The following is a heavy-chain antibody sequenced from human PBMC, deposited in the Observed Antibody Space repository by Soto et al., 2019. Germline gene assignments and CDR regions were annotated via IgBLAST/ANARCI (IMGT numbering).Heavy chain of an antibody. CDR3: ATHSSSGNQGAFDI. V-gene: IGHV4-39*01. J-gene: IGHJ3*02. Sequence: QLQLQESGPGLVKPSETLSLTCTVSGGSISSSSYYWGWIRQPPGKGLEWIGSIYYSGSTYYNPPHTSRVAISGDASKNQVSLKLSSVTAADTAVYYCATHSSSGNQGAFDIWGQGTMVTVSS. CDR2: IYYSGST. D-gene: IGHD6-13*01. CDR1: GGSISSSSYY.